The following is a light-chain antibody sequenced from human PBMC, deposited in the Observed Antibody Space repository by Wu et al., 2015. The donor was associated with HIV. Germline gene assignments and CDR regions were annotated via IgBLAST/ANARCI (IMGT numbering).Light chain of an antibody. CDR1: ESVSNSH. CDR3: QQYGNSPWT. Sequence: EIVLTQSPGTLSLSQGERATLSCRASESVSNSHVAWYQQKPGQAPRLLIYGTSRRATGIPDRFSGSGSETDFTLTISRLEPEDFAVYYCQQYGNSPWTFGQGTKVEIK. CDR2: GTS. V-gene: IGKV3-20*01. J-gene: IGKJ1*01.